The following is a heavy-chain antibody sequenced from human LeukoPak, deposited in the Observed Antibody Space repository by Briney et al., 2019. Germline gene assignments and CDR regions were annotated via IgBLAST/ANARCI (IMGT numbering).Heavy chain of an antibody. V-gene: IGHV1-46*04. CDR2: INPSGGST. Sequence: ASVKVSCKASGYTFTSYYMHWVRQAPGQGLEWMGIINPSGGSTSYAQKLQGRVTMTRDTSTSTVYMELSSLRSEDTAVCYCARRGSYHYFDNWGQGTLVTVSS. CDR1: GYTFTSYY. D-gene: IGHD1-26*01. CDR3: ARRGSYHYFDN. J-gene: IGHJ4*02.